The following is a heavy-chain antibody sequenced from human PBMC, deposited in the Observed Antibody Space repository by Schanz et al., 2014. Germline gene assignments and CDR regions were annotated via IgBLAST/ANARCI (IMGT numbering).Heavy chain of an antibody. J-gene: IGHJ4*02. CDR2: ISGSGGST. Sequence: EVQLVESGGDLVQPGGSLRLSCSASGFTFSTFAMHWVRQAPGKGLEWVSAISGSGGSTYYADSVTGRFTISRDNAKNTLYLQMNSLRAEDTAVYYCANNWNLDYWGQGTLVTVSS. CDR1: GFTFSTFA. CDR3: ANNWNLDY. D-gene: IGHD1-20*01. V-gene: IGHV3-23*04.